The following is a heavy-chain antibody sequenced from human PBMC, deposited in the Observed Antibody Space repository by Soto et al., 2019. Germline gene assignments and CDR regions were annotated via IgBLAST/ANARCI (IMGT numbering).Heavy chain of an antibody. J-gene: IGHJ2*01. CDR3: AEDGIRDTVPVSAFLLNRSSDL. D-gene: IGHD2-15*01. CDR2: IRGSGGGT. Sequence: KGLEWVSAIRGSGGGTYYADSGKGRFTISRDNSKNTLYLQMNSLRAEDTVFFFQAEDGIRDTVPVSAFLLNRSSDL. V-gene: IGHV3-23*01.